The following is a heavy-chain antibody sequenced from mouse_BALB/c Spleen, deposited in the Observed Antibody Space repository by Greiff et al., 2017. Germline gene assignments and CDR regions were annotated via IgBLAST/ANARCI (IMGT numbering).Heavy chain of an antibody. V-gene: IGHV5-4*02. Sequence: DVKLVESGGGLVKPGGSLKLSCAASGFTFSDYYMYWVRQTPEKRLEWVATISDGGSYTYYPDSVKGRFTISRDNAKNNLYLQMSSLKSEDTAMYYCARAYYGNYFFDYWGQGTTLTVSS. CDR1: GFTFSDYY. D-gene: IGHD2-10*01. CDR2: ISDGGSYT. CDR3: ARAYYGNYFFDY. J-gene: IGHJ2*01.